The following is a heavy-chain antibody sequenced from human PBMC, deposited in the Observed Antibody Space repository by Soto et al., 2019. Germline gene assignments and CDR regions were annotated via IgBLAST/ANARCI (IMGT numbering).Heavy chain of an antibody. CDR2: ISGSGGRT. Sequence: VQLLESGGGLVQPGGSLRLSCAASGFTFSSYAMTWVRQAPGKGLEWVSTISGSGGRTYSADSVKGRFIISRDNSKKALFLQMNSLRAEDAAVYYCAKSYDCGGVIVLPNWFDFWGLGTLVTVSS. D-gene: IGHD2-21*01. J-gene: IGHJ5*01. CDR1: GFTFSSYA. CDR3: AKSYDCGGVIVLPNWFDF. V-gene: IGHV3-23*01.